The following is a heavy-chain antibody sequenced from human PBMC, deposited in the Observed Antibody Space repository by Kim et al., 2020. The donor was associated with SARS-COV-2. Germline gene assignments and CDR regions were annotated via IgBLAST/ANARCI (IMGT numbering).Heavy chain of an antibody. Sequence: ASVKVSCKASGYTFTTFALYWVRRAPGQRLEWMGWVNGGNGNTRYSQKFQGRVSITRDTSATTAYLEVSGPISEDTAVYYCAREAVAGSFDYWGQGSLVTVSS. CDR1: GYTFTTFA. CDR2: VNGGNGNT. CDR3: AREAVAGSFDY. D-gene: IGHD6-19*01. V-gene: IGHV1-3*01. J-gene: IGHJ4*02.